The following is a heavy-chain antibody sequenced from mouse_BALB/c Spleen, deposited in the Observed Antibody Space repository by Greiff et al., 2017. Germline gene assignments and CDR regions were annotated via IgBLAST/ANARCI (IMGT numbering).Heavy chain of an antibody. V-gene: IGHV6-6*01. CDR2: IRSKANNHAT. Sequence: DVHLVESGGGLVQPGGSMKLSCAASGFTFTDAWMDWVRQSPEKGLEWVAEIRSKANNHATYYAETVKGRFTISRDESKSRVYLQISSLRAEDTGVYYCARSYGGRSFDYWGQGTTLTVAS. CDR1: GFTFTDAW. CDR3: ARSYGGRSFDY. J-gene: IGHJ2*01. D-gene: IGHD1-1*01.